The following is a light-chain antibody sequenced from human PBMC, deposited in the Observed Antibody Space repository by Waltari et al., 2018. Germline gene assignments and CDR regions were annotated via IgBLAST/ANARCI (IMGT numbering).Light chain of an antibody. Sequence: QSVLTQPPSASGAPGQRVTISCSGSSSNIGGNPVSWYQQLPGTAPKLLIYSSKQRPSGVPDRFSCSKSGPSASLAISGLQSEDGAEYYCAACDDSLNGSWVVGGGTKLTVL. V-gene: IGLV1-44*01. J-gene: IGLJ3*02. CDR2: SSK. CDR3: AACDDSLNGSWV. CDR1: SSNIGGNP.